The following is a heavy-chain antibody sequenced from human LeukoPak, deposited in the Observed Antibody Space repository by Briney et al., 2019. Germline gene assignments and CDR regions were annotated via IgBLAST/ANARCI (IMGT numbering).Heavy chain of an antibody. Sequence: GGSLRLSCAASGFTFSSYWMSWVRQAPGKGLEWVAVISGGGSGTYYADSVRGRFTISRDNSKNTVYLQMYSLRAEDTALYYCAKAVGSSGYFSRDAFDIWGQGTMVTVSS. CDR1: GFTFSSYW. D-gene: IGHD3-22*01. CDR3: AKAVGSSGYFSRDAFDI. CDR2: ISGGGSGT. V-gene: IGHV3-23*01. J-gene: IGHJ3*02.